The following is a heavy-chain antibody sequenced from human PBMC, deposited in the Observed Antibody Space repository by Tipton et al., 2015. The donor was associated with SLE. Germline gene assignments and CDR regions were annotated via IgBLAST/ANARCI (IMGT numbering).Heavy chain of an antibody. J-gene: IGHJ3*02. D-gene: IGHD1-20*01. V-gene: IGHV4-34*01. CDR2: INHSGST. Sequence: TLSLTCAVYGGSFSGYYWSWIRQPPGKGLEWIGEINHSGSTNYNPSLKSRVTISVDTSKNQFSLKLSSVTAADTAVYYCARGGITGTRSAFDIWGQGTMVTVSS. CDR1: GGSFSGYY. CDR3: ARGGITGTRSAFDI.